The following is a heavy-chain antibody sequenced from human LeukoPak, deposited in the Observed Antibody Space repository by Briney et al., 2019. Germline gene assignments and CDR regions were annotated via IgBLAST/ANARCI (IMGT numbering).Heavy chain of an antibody. V-gene: IGHV1-69*13. CDR1: GGTFSSYA. J-gene: IGHJ3*02. CDR3: ARLDYYYDSSGYYYSGAFDI. Sequence: SVKVSCKASGGTFSSYAISWVRQAPGQGLEWMGGIIPIFGTANYAQKFQGRVTITADESTSTAYMELSSLRSEDTAVYYCARLDYYYDSSGYYYSGAFDIWGQGTMVTVSS. D-gene: IGHD3-22*01. CDR2: IIPIFGTA.